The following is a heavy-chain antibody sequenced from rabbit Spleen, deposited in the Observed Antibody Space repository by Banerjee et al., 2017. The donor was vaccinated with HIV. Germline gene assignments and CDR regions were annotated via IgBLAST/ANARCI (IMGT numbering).Heavy chain of an antibody. D-gene: IGHD1-1*01. Sequence: QEQLVESGGGLVQPEGSLTLTCTASGFSFSGTYFMCWVRQAPGKGLEWIACIDSGSSGFTYFATWAKGRFTISKTSSTTVTLQMTRLTAADTATYFCARDTSSSFSSYGMDLWGPGTLVTVS. V-gene: IGHV1S45*01. CDR3: ARDTSSSFSSYGMDL. J-gene: IGHJ6*01. CDR1: GFSFSGTYF. CDR2: IDSGSSGFT.